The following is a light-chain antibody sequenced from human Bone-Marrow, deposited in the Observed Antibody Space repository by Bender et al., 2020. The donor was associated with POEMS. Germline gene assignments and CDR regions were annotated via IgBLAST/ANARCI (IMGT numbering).Light chain of an antibody. J-gene: IGLJ3*02. CDR1: ALPKQY. Sequence: SYELTQPPSVSVSPGQTARITCSGDALPKQYAYWYRQKSGQAPVLVIYKDTERPSGIPERFSGSNSGNTATLTISRVEAGDEADYYCQVWDTSSDLFWVFGGGTKLTVL. CDR3: QVWDTSSDLFWV. CDR2: KDT. V-gene: IGLV3-25*01.